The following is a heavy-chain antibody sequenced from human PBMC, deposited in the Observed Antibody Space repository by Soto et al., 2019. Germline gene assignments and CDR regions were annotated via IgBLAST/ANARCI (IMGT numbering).Heavy chain of an antibody. V-gene: IGHV5-10-1*01. CDR2: IDPTDSFT. D-gene: IGHD2-15*01. CDR1: GYKFTTFW. Sequence: GESLKISCKASGYKFTTFWLNWVRQIPGKGLDWLGRIDPTDSFTNYSPPFEGHVTISVDRSISTAYLQWNSLQASDTAIYYCARPASGGSRDAFDVWGQGTTVTVSS. J-gene: IGHJ3*01. CDR3: ARPASGGSRDAFDV.